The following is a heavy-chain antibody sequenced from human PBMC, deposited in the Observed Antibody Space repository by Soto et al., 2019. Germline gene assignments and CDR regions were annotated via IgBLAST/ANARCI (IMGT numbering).Heavy chain of an antibody. D-gene: IGHD4-17*01. Sequence: GGSLRLSCAASGFTFSRYWVSWVRQAPGKGLQWVANINEDGSAKYYVDSVRGRFTISRDNAKNSLYLQMNSLGVEDAAVYYCARVPFYGGLGTWGQGTLVTVSS. CDR3: ARVPFYGGLGT. J-gene: IGHJ5*02. V-gene: IGHV3-7*01. CDR1: GFTFSRYW. CDR2: INEDGSAK.